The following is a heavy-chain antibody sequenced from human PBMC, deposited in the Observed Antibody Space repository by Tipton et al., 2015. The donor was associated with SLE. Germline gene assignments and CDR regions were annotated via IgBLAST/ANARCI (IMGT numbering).Heavy chain of an antibody. D-gene: IGHD3-3*01. Sequence: TLSLTCTVSGGSISSGGYYWSWIRQNPGKGLEWIGNIYYSGSTSYSPSLKSRVTISVDTSKNQFSLKLSSVAAADTAVYYCARGRGRITIFGVVAYDSWGQGTLVTVSS. CDR2: IYYSGST. CDR1: GGSISSGGYY. V-gene: IGHV4-31*03. CDR3: ARGRGRITIFGVVAYDS. J-gene: IGHJ4*02.